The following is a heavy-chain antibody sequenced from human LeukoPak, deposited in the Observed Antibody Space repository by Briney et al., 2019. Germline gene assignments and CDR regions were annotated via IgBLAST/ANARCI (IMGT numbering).Heavy chain of an antibody. V-gene: IGHV4-59*01. Sequence: ASETLSLTCTVSGDSISNYYWSWIRQSPGKELEWIGYMYNRGSTIYNPSLKSRVTISTDTSKNQFSLRLTSVTAADTAVYYCARAEKAVTGTLDSWGQGTLITASS. J-gene: IGHJ4*02. D-gene: IGHD6-19*01. CDR1: GDSISNYY. CDR2: MYNRGST. CDR3: ARAEKAVTGTLDS.